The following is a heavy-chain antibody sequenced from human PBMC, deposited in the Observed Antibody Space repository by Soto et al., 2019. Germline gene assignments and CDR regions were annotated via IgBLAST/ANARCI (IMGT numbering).Heavy chain of an antibody. CDR1: GGTFSSYA. D-gene: IGHD3-10*01. Sequence: SVKVSCKASGGTFSSYAISWVRQAPGQGLEWMGGIIPIFGTANYAQKFQGRVTITADESTSTAYMELSSLRSEDTAVYYCARAPRDYYYGSGSSFYFDYWGQGTLVTVSS. J-gene: IGHJ4*02. CDR3: ARAPRDYYYGSGSSFYFDY. V-gene: IGHV1-69*13. CDR2: IIPIFGTA.